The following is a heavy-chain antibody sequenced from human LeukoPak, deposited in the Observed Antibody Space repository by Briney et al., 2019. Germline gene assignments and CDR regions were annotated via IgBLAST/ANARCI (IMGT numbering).Heavy chain of an antibody. J-gene: IGHJ3*02. CDR1: GFTVSSNY. CDR2: IWYDGSNK. V-gene: IGHV3-33*08. Sequence: GGSLRLSCAASGFTVSSNYMSWVRQAPGKGLEWVAVIWYDGSNKYYTDSVKGRFTISRDNSKNTLYLQMNSLRAEDTAVYYCARSGYSSGWYSVGAFDIWGQGTVVTVSS. D-gene: IGHD6-19*01. CDR3: ARSGYSSGWYSVGAFDI.